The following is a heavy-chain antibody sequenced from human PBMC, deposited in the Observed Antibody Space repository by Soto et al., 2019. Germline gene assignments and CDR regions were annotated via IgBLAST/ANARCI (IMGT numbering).Heavy chain of an antibody. Sequence: QVQLVESGGGVVQPGRSLRLSCAASGFTFSSYGMHWVRQAPGKGLEWVAVIWYDGSNKYYADSVKGRFTISRDNSKTTLYLQMNSLRAEDTAVYYCARDLRAVTTPFDYWGQGTLVTVSS. D-gene: IGHD4-17*01. CDR3: ARDLRAVTTPFDY. J-gene: IGHJ4*02. CDR2: IWYDGSNK. V-gene: IGHV3-33*01. CDR1: GFTFSSYG.